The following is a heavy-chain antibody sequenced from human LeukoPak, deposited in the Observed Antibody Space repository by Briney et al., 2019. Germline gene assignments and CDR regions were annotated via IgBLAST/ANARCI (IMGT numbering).Heavy chain of an antibody. CDR2: INHSGST. V-gene: IGHV4-34*01. J-gene: IGHJ3*02. CDR3: ATVVRITMIVVVTRDAFDI. CDR1: GGSFSGYY. D-gene: IGHD3-22*01. Sequence: SETLSLTCAVYGGSFSGYYWSWIRQPPGKGLEWIGEINHSGSTNYNPSLKSRVTISVDTSKNQFSLKLSSVTAADTAVYYCATVVRITMIVVVTRDAFDIWGQGTMVTVSS.